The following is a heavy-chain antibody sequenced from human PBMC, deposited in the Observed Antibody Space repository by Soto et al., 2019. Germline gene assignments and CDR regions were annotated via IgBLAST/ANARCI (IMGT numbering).Heavy chain of an antibody. CDR1: GGTFSSYA. J-gene: IGHJ4*02. CDR2: ISPVFATP. CDR3: ACGLSRNFDTLAGLNTVDF. Sequence: HVQLLQSEAEVKKPGSSVKVSCKASGGTFSSYAFAWVRRAPGQGLEWMGGISPVFATPKYAQTFVVRLIVTADESTRTVYMELNRLRSEDTAMYYCACGLSRNFDTLAGLNTVDFWGQGTVVTVYS. D-gene: IGHD3-9*01. V-gene: IGHV1-69*01.